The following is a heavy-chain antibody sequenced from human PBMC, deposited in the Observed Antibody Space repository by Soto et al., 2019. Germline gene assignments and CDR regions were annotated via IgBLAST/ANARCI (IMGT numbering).Heavy chain of an antibody. J-gene: IGHJ1*01. D-gene: IGHD3-10*01. CDR2: IWYDGSNK. V-gene: IGHV3-33*01. CDR1: GFTFSSYG. Sequence: QVQLVESGGGVVQPGRSRRLSCAASGFTFSSYGMHWVRQAPGKGLEWVAVIWYDGSNKYYADSVKGRFTISRDNSKNTLYLQMNSLRAEDTAVYYCAREGKYYYGSGSYAAGYFQHWGQGTLVTVSS. CDR3: AREGKYYYGSGSYAAGYFQH.